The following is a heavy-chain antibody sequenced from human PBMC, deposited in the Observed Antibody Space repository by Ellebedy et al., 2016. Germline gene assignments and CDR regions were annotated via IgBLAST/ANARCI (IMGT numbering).Heavy chain of an antibody. D-gene: IGHD3-10*01. CDR1: GFTFSSYW. V-gene: IGHV3-7*01. J-gene: IGHJ3*02. CDR2: IKQDGSEK. Sequence: GGSLRLSXAASGFTFSSYWMSWVRQAPGKGLEWVANIKQDGSEKYYVDSVKGRFTISRDNAKNSLYLQMNSLRAEDTAVYYCATHYYGSGSYYAEAFNIWGQGTMVTVSS. CDR3: ATHYYGSGSYYAEAFNI.